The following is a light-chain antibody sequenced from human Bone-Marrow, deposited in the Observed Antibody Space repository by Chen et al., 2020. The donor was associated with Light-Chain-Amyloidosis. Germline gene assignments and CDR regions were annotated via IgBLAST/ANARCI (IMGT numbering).Light chain of an antibody. V-gene: IGLV1-44*01. J-gene: IGLJ3*02. Sequence: QSVLPQPPSAPGPPGQRVVISCSGSDSNIETKTVNWFQHLPGTAPKLLIYSNDQRPSGVPDRFSASKSGTSASLDISGPQSEDEADYYCASWDDSLSAWVFGGGTKLTVL. CDR1: DSNIETKT. CDR3: ASWDDSLSAWV. CDR2: SND.